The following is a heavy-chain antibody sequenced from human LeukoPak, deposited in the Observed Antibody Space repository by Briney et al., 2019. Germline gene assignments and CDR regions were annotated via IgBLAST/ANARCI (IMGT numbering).Heavy chain of an antibody. J-gene: IGHJ4*02. CDR2: INHSGST. CDR1: GGSFSGYY. D-gene: IGHD5-18*01. CDR3: ARARDTAMVPTAPDY. Sequence: SETLSLTCAVYGGSFSGYYWSWIRQPPGKGLGWIGEINHSGSTNYNPSLKSRVTISVDTSKNQFSLKLSSVTAADTAVYYCARARDTAMVPTAPDYWGQGTLVTVSS. V-gene: IGHV4-34*01.